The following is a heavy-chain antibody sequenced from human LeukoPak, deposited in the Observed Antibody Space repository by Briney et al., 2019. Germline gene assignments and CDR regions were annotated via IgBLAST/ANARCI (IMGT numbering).Heavy chain of an antibody. Sequence: PGGSLRLSCAASGFTFSSYAMSWVRQAPGKGLEYISAISSRGDDTLYADSVKGRFTISRDNFKNTLYLQMNSLRAEDTAVYYCAKGQTWASVYFDSWGQGTLVTVSS. CDR2: ISSRGDDT. CDR3: AKGQTWASVYFDS. CDR1: GFTFSSYA. D-gene: IGHD7-27*01. J-gene: IGHJ4*02. V-gene: IGHV3-23*01.